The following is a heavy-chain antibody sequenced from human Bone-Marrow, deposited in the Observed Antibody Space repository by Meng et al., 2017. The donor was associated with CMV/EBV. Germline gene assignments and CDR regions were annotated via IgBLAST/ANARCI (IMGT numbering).Heavy chain of an antibody. J-gene: IGHJ4*02. V-gene: IGHV4-34*01. CDR3: ARGRADRPDY. CDR1: GGSFSGYS. D-gene: IGHD1-14*01. CDR2: IHHSGSA. Sequence: SETLSLTCAVYGGSFSGYSWSWIRQPPGMGLEWIGEIHHSGSANYNPSLKSRVTISADTSKNQFSLRLTSVNAADTAVYYCARGRADRPDYWGQGTLVTASS.